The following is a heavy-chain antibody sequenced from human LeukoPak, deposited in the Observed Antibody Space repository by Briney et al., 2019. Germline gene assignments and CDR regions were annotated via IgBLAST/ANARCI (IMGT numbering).Heavy chain of an antibody. CDR2: IYYSGTT. D-gene: IGHD6-13*01. J-gene: IGHJ4*02. CDR3: ARGVYIAAAQYGY. V-gene: IGHV4-59*01. Sequence: SETLSLTCTVSGGSISSYXXSWXXXXXXXXXXXIGYIYYSGTTNYNPSLKSRVTISVDTSKNQFSLKLSSVTAADTAVYYCARGVYIAAAQYGYWGQGTLVTVSS. CDR1: GGSISSYX.